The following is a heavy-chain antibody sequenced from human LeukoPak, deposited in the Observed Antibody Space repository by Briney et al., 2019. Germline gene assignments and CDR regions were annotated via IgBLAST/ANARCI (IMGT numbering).Heavy chain of an antibody. CDR1: GFTFSSYS. J-gene: IGHJ4*02. V-gene: IGHV3-48*01. Sequence: PGGSLRLSCAASGFTFSSYSMNWARQAPGKGLEWVSCISYSSSTIYYADSVKGRFTISRDNGKNSLYLQMNSLRAEDTAVYYCARDENSGSYHLVDYWGQGTLVTVSS. CDR2: ISYSSSTI. CDR3: ARDENSGSYHLVDY. D-gene: IGHD1-26*01.